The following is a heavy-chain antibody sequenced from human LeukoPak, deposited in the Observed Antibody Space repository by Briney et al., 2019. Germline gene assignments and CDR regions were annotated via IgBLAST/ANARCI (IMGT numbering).Heavy chain of an antibody. Sequence: GSLRLSCAASRFTFSSYWMYWVRQAPGKGLEWIGEINHSGSTNYNPSLKSRVTISVDTSKNQFSLRLTSVTAADTAVYHCARVGYPTQRRVLSTVTIPTAGAFDIWGQGTLVTVSS. V-gene: IGHV4-34*01. CDR1: RFTFSSYW. D-gene: IGHD4-17*01. CDR3: ARVGYPTQRRVLSTVTIPTAGAFDI. CDR2: INHSGST. J-gene: IGHJ3*02.